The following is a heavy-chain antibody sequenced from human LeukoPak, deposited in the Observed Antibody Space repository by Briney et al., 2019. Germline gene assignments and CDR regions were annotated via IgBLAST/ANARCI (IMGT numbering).Heavy chain of an antibody. V-gene: IGHV5-51*01. CDR1: GYSFTSYW. CDR2: IYPGDSDT. J-gene: IGHJ5*02. CDR3: ARRCSSTSCRWGFDP. Sequence: GESLKISCKGSGYSFTSYWIGWVRQMPGKGLEWMGIIYPGDSDTRYSPSFQGQVTISADKSISTAYLQWSSLKASDTAMHYCARRCSSTSCRWGFDPWGQGTLVTVSS. D-gene: IGHD2-2*01.